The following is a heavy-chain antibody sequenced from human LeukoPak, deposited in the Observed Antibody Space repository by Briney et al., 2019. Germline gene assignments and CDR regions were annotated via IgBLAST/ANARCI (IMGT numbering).Heavy chain of an antibody. CDR2: ISTKTTNYAP. CDR3: MSMSVQNCFGDCYGRS. CDR1: GFTFSGSA. J-gene: IGHJ4*02. Sequence: GGSLTLSCAASGFTFSGSAMHWVRQASGRGLEGIGRISTKTTNYAPAYAASVNGRFTVSRDDSKNTAYLQMNSLRTEDTAIYYCMSMSVQNCFGDCYGRSWGQGTLVTVSS. V-gene: IGHV3-73*01. D-gene: IGHD2-21*01.